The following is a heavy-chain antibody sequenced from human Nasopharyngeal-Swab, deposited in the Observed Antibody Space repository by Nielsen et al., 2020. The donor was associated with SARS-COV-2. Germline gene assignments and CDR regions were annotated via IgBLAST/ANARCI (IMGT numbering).Heavy chain of an antibody. D-gene: IGHD6-6*01. CDR1: GGTFSSYA. Sequence: SVKVSCKASGGTFSSYAISWVRQAPGQGLEWMGGIIPIFGTANYAQKFQGRVTITRNTSISTAYMELSSLRSEDTAVYYCARRPGYSSSSQGYYYGMDVWGQGTTVTVSS. V-gene: IGHV1-69*05. CDR3: ARRPGYSSSSQGYYYGMDV. J-gene: IGHJ6*02. CDR2: IIPIFGTA.